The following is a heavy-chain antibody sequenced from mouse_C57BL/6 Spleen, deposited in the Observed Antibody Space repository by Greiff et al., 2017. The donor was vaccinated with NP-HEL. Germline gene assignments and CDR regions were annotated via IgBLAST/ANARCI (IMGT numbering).Heavy chain of an antibody. J-gene: IGHJ1*03. CDR2: IHPSNSDT. D-gene: IGHD1-1*01. V-gene: IGHV1-74*01. CDR3: GIRDTVVDWYFDV. CDR1: CYTFPSYW. Sequence: VQLQQPGAELVKPGASVKVSCKSSCYTFPSYWLHWVKPRPGQGLEWIGRIHPSNSDTNYNQKFKGKATVTVDKSSSTAYMQLSSLTTEDSAVYYCGIRDTVVDWYFDVWGTGTTVTVSS.